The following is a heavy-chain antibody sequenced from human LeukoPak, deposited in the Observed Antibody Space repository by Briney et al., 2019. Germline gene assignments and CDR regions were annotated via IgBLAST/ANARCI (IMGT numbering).Heavy chain of an antibody. J-gene: IGHJ4*02. CDR1: GFTFSSYW. V-gene: IGHV3-7*04. D-gene: IGHD6-19*01. CDR2: IDQDGNEK. CDR3: ARADMAGTVDY. Sequence: GGSLRLSCAASGFTFSSYWMSWARQAPGKGLEWVANIDQDGNEKYYADSVKGRFTISRDNAKNSLFLQMNSLRAEDTAVYYCARADMAGTVDYWGQGTLVTVSS.